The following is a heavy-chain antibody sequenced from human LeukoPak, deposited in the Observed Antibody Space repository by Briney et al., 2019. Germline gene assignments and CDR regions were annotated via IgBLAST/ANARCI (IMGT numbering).Heavy chain of an antibody. CDR2: INPNSGGT. D-gene: IGHD3-9*01. CDR3: AYDILTGYYSDNAFDI. CDR1: GYTFTGYY. V-gene: IGHV1-2*02. Sequence: ASVKVSCKASGYTFTGYYMHWVRQAPGQGLEWMGWINPNSGGTNYAQKFQGRVTMTRDTSISTAHMELSRLRSDDTAVYYCAYDILTGYYSDNAFDIWGQGTMVTVSS. J-gene: IGHJ3*02.